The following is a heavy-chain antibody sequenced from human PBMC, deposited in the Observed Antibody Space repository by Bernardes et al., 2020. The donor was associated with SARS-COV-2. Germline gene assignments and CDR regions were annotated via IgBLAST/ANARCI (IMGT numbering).Heavy chain of an antibody. J-gene: IGHJ6*02. D-gene: IGHD6-13*01. CDR2: IYPGDSDT. V-gene: IGHV5-51*01. Sequence: ESLKFSCKGSGYSFTSYWIGWVRQMPGKGLEWMGIIYPGDSDTRYSPSFQGQVTISADKSISTAYLQWSSLKASDTAMYYCARPKTYSSSWNYGMDVWGQGTTVTVSS. CDR3: ARPKTYSSSWNYGMDV. CDR1: GYSFTSYW.